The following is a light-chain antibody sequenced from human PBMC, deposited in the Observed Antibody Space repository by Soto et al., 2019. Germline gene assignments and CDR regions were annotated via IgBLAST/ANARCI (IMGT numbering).Light chain of an antibody. CDR1: QDISNY. J-gene: IGKJ4*01. Sequence: DIQLTQSPSSLSASVGDRVTITCQASQDISNYLNWCQQKPGKAPKLLIYHASNLETGVPSRFSGSGSGTDFTFTINSLQPEDVATYYCQQYENLPTFGGGTKVEIK. CDR3: QQYENLPT. V-gene: IGKV1-33*01. CDR2: HAS.